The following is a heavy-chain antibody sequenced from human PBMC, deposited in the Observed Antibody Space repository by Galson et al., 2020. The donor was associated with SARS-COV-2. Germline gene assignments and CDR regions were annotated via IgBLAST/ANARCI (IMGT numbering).Heavy chain of an antibody. V-gene: IGHV5-10-1*01. D-gene: IGHD1-26*01. Sequence: HGESLKISCKGSGYSFSTYGISWVRQMPGKGLEWMGRIDPSDAYTKYSPSFHGHVTISADTSISTAYLQWDSLKASDTAIYYCARRGPWELVSGLDYWGQGTLVTVSS. CDR1: GYSFSTYG. CDR2: IDPSDAYT. J-gene: IGHJ4*02. CDR3: ARRGPWELVSGLDY.